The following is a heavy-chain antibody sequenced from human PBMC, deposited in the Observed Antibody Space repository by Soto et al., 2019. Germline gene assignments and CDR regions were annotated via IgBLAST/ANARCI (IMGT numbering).Heavy chain of an antibody. CDR2: ISAYNGST. V-gene: IGHV1-18*01. CDR3: ARDGDSSDYYYYGMDV. D-gene: IGHD3-22*01. J-gene: IGHJ6*02. CDR1: GYTFTSYG. Sequence: ASVKVSCKASGYTFTSYGISWVRQAPGQGLEWMGWISAYNGSTNYAQKLQGSVTMTTDTSTSTAYMELRSLRSDDTAVYYCARDGDSSDYYYYGMDVWGQGTTVTVSS.